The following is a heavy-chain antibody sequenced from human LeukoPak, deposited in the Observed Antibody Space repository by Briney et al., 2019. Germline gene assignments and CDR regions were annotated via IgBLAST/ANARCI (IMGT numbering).Heavy chain of an antibody. J-gene: IGHJ4*02. CDR3: ARLVCGGDCYSDY. CDR1: GGSFSGYY. CDR2: INHSGTT. D-gene: IGHD2-21*02. V-gene: IGHV4-34*01. Sequence: SETLSLTCAVYGGSFSGYYWSWIRQPPGKGLEWIGEINHSGTTNYNPSLRSRVTISVDTSKSQFSLKLSSVTAADTAVYYCARLVCGGDCYSDYWGQGTLGTVSS.